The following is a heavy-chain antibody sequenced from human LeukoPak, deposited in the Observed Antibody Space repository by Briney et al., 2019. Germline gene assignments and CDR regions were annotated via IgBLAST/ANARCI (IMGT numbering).Heavy chain of an antibody. CDR2: IYYSGST. CDR3: ARSSPELWLYYYYMDV. J-gene: IGHJ6*03. D-gene: IGHD3-10*01. CDR1: GGSISSYY. V-gene: IGHV4-59*01. Sequence: PSETLSLTCTVSGGSISSYYWSWIRQPPGKGLEWIGYIYYSGSTNYNPSLKSRVTISVDTSKNQFSLKLSSVTAADTAVYYCARSSPELWLYYYYMDVWGKGTTVTVSS.